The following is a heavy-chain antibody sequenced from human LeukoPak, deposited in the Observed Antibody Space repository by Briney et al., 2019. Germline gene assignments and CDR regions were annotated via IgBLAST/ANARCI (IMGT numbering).Heavy chain of an antibody. D-gene: IGHD6-13*01. Sequence: GGSLRLSCAASRFTFNIYSMSWVRQVPGKGLEWVSVISYDGSYQNYADSVKGRFTISRDNSKNTLYLQMNSLRAEDTAVYYCAKNGGIAAAGNWGQGTLVTVSS. CDR1: RFTFNIYS. CDR3: AKNGGIAAAGN. V-gene: IGHV3-30*18. CDR2: ISYDGSYQ. J-gene: IGHJ4*02.